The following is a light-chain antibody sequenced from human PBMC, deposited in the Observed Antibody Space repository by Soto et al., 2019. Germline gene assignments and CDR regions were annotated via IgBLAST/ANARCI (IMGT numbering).Light chain of an antibody. CDR1: QGISSY. V-gene: IGKV1-8*01. J-gene: IGKJ1*01. CDR2: AAS. Sequence: AIRMTQSPSSLSASTLDIVTITFLASQGISSYLAWYQQKPGKAPKLLIYAASTLQSGVPSRFSDSGSGTEFTLTISSLQPDDFATYYCQHYNSYSEAFGQGTKVDI. CDR3: QHYNSYSEA.